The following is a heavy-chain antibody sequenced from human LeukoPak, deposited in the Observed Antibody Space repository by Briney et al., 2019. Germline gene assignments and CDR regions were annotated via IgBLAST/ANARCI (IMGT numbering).Heavy chain of an antibody. D-gene: IGHD3-22*01. CDR1: GFTFSSYA. J-gene: IGHJ4*02. CDR2: ISGSGGST. CDR3: AKSPSGYYYNFVFGTFDY. Sequence: GGSLRLSCAASGFTFSSYAMSWVRQAPGKGLEWVSAISGSGGSTYYADSVKGRFTISRDNSKNTLYLQMNSLRAEDTAVYYCAKSPSGYYYNFVFGTFDYWGQGTLVTVSS. V-gene: IGHV3-23*01.